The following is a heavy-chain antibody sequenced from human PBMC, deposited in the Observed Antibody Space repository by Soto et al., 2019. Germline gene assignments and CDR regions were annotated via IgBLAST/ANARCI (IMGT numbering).Heavy chain of an antibody. CDR2: INYSGST. J-gene: IGHJ6*02. CDR1: GYSMRSNNF. V-gene: IGHV4-28*01. Sequence: SETLSLTCAVSGYSMRSNNFWGWIRQPPGKGLEWIGYINYSGSTYYNPSLKRRVTMSVDTSKNQFSLKLSSVTAVDTAVYYCARMAVGTDYYYGMDVWGLGTTVTVSS. D-gene: IGHD6-19*01. CDR3: ARMAVGTDYYYGMDV.